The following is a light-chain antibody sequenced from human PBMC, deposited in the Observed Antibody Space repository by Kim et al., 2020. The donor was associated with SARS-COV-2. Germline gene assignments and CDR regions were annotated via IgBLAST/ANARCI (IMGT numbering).Light chain of an antibody. CDR3: NSRDSSGNHWV. V-gene: IGLV3-19*01. J-gene: IGLJ3*02. CDR2: GKN. CDR1: SLRSYY. Sequence: ELTQDPAVSVALGQTVRITCQGDSLRSYYASWYQQKPGQAPVLVIYGKNNRPSGIPDRFSGSSSGNTASMTITGAQAEDEADYYCNSRDSSGNHWVFGGGTQLTVL.